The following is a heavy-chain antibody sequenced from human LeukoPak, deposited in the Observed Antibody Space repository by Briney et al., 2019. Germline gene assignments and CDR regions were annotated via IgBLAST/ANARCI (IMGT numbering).Heavy chain of an antibody. CDR2: IHYSGST. J-gene: IGHJ6*03. D-gene: IGHD6-19*01. Sequence: PSETLSLTCPVSGGSISSSYGSWIRQPPGNGLEWLGYIHYSGSTNYNPSLKSRVTISVDTSKNQFFLKLSSVTAADTAVYFCARTQEAGYSSGRYDSYYYYYMDVWGKGTTVTISS. CDR3: ARTQEAGYSSGRYDSYYYYYMDV. CDR1: GGSISSSY. V-gene: IGHV4-59*01.